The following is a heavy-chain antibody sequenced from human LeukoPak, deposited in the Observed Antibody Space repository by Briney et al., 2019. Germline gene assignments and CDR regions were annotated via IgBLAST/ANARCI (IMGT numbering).Heavy chain of an antibody. V-gene: IGHV4-59*08. CDR3: ARQISYSNAWTTI. CDR1: GGSMSNSY. D-gene: IGHD5-18*01. CDR2: ISYRGDT. Sequence: ASETLSLTGTEDGGSMSNSYWSWIWHPPRKGLHWIGYISYRGDTTYNPSLKIRVTISEDTSKNQFSLKLSSVTAADTAVYFCARQISYSNAWTTIWGQGTMVTVSS. J-gene: IGHJ3*02.